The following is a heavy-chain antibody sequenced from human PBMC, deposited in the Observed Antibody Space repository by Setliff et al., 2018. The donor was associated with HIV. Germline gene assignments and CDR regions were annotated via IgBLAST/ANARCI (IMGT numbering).Heavy chain of an antibody. D-gene: IGHD3-10*01. Sequence: SETLSLTCDVSGYSINNIHYWGWIRQPPGKGLECLGNIYDGGTTYTNPSLKGRFTISRDNSKNTLYLRMNSLRAEDTAVYYCAQAQTSVSGSYYQYLQHWGQGTLVTVSS. J-gene: IGHJ1*01. CDR3: AQAQTSVSGSYYQYLQH. CDR2: IYDGGTT. CDR1: GYSINNIHY. V-gene: IGHV4-38-2*01.